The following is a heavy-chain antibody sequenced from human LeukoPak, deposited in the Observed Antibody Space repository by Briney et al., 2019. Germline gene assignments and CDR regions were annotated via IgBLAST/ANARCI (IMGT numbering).Heavy chain of an antibody. CDR1: GFTFSSYG. CDR3: ARDREEITIFGVAKDYYGMDV. J-gene: IGHJ6*02. D-gene: IGHD3-3*01. V-gene: IGHV3-33*01. CDR2: IWYDGSNK. Sequence: GGSLRLSCAASGFTFSSYGMHWVRQAPGKGLEWVAVIWYDGSNKYYADSVKGRFTISRDNSKNTLYLQMNSLRAEDTAVYYCARDREEITIFGVAKDYYGMDVWGQGTTVTVSS.